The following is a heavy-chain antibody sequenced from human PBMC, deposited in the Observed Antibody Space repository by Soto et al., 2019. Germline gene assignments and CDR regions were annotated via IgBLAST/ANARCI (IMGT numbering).Heavy chain of an antibody. J-gene: IGHJ6*02. CDR2: ISSSSSYI. CDR1: GFTFSGYR. V-gene: IGHV3-21*01. Sequence: VGSQIRCCAASGFTFSGYRVGLERPAPGKGLDWVSSISSSSSYIYYADSVKGRFTISRDNAKNSLYLQMNSLRAEDTAVYYCARDLFVDTAMVLYYYGMDVWGQGTKVKGSS. CDR3: ARDLFVDTAMVLYYYGMDV. D-gene: IGHD5-18*01.